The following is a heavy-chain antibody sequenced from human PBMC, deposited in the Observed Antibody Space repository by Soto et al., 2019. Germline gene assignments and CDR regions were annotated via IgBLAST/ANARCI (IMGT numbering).Heavy chain of an antibody. V-gene: IGHV3-48*02. D-gene: IGHD5-12*01. CDR1: GFTFSRYS. CDR2: IDSSSKTI. Sequence: GSLRLSCAASGFTFSRYSMHWVRQAPGKGLEWLSYIDSSSKTIYYADSVKGRFIISRDNAKNSLYLQMNRLRDEDTAVYHCARGGVATIFGDSWGQGTLVTVSS. J-gene: IGHJ4*02. CDR3: ARGGVATIFGDS.